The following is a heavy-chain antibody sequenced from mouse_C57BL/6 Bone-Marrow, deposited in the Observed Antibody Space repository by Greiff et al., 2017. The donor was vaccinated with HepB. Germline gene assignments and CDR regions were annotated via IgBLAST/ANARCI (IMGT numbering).Heavy chain of an antibody. CDR1: GYTFPSYW. J-gene: IGHJ4*01. V-gene: IGHV1-50*01. Sequence: VQLQQPGAELVKPGASVKLSCKASGYTFPSYWMQWVKQRPGQGLEWIGEIDPSDSYTNYNQKFKGKATLTVYTSSSTAYMQLSSLTSEDSAVYYCASTHYYAMDHWGQGISSIVSP. CDR2: IDPSDSYT. CDR3: ASTHYYAMDH.